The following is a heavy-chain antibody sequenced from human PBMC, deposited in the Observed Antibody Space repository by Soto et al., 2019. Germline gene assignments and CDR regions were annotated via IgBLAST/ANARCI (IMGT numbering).Heavy chain of an antibody. D-gene: IGHD3-10*01. Sequence: PSETLSLTCTVSGGSISSYYWSWIRQPPGKGLEWIGYIYYSGSTNYNPSLKSQVTISVDTSKNQFSLKLSSVTAADTAVYYCARDSTMVRSRGMDVWGQGTTVTVSS. CDR1: GGSISSYY. CDR2: IYYSGST. V-gene: IGHV4-59*01. J-gene: IGHJ6*02. CDR3: ARDSTMVRSRGMDV.